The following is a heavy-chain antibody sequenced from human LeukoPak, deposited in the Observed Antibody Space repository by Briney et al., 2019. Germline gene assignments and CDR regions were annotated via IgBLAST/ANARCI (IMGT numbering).Heavy chain of an antibody. J-gene: IGHJ4*02. CDR3: ARTRRDGYSYYFDY. CDR1: GFSLSTSGMC. V-gene: IGHV2-70*17. D-gene: IGHD5-24*01. CDR2: IDWDDDK. Sequence: SGPTLVNPTQTLTLTCTFSGFSLSTSGMCVSWIRQPPGKALEWLARIDWDDDKFYSTSLKTRLTISKDTSKNQVVLTMTNMGPVDTATYYCARTRRDGYSYYFDYWGQGTLVTVSS.